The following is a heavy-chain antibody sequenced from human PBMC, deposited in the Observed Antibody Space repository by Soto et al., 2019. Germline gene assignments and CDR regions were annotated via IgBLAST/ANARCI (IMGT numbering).Heavy chain of an antibody. D-gene: IGHD6-13*01. V-gene: IGHV1-3*01. CDR3: VRRHVSATGIDWFDP. Sequence: QVQLVQSGTAVKKPGASVKVSCKASGYTFTSSGIHWVRQAPGQRREWMGWINAANGDTKYSPKIQGRVTITRDTSASTGYRELSSLRSEDTAVYYCVRRHVSATGIDWFDPWGRGTLVTVSS. J-gene: IGHJ5*02. CDR2: INAANGDT. CDR1: GYTFTSSG.